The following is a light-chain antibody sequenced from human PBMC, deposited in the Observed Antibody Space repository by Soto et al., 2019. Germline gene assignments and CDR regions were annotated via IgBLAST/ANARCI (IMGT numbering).Light chain of an antibody. V-gene: IGKV4-1*01. J-gene: IGKJ4*01. CDR1: QSVLYSSNNLNY. Sequence: DIVMTQSPDSLAVSLGERATINCKSSQSVLYSSNNLNYLAWYQQKSGQPPKLIIYWASTPESGVPDRFSGSGSGTDFTLTISSLQAEDVAVYYCQQYYNTPLTFGGGTKVEIK. CDR3: QQYYNTPLT. CDR2: WAS.